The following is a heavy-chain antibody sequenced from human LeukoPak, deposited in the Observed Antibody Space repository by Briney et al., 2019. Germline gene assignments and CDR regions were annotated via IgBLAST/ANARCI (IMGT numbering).Heavy chain of an antibody. CDR2: IYYSEST. V-gene: IGHV4-30-4*01. CDR3: ARGGGYYGSGSYFY. J-gene: IGHJ4*02. Sequence: SETLSLTCTVSGGSISSGDYYWSWIRQPPGTGLEWIGYIYYSESTYYNPSLKSRVTISVDTSKNQFSLKLSSVTAADTAVYYCARGGGYYGSGSYFYWGQGTLVTVSS. D-gene: IGHD3-10*01. CDR1: GGSISSGDYY.